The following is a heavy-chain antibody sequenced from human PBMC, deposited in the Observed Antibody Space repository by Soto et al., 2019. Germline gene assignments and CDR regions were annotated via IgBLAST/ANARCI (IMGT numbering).Heavy chain of an antibody. J-gene: IGHJ4*02. D-gene: IGHD3-16*01. Sequence: SEPLSLRWSVAGGSSGGLGGCCSRIRQHPGKGLEWIGHIYYSGSTYYNPSLKSRVTISVDTSKNQFSLKLSSVTAADTAVYYCARKGRLPPWGSSPFDYWGQRPLVTVSS. V-gene: IGHV4-31*02. CDR2: IYYSGST. CDR3: ARKGRLPPWGSSPFDY. CDR1: GGSSGGLGGC.